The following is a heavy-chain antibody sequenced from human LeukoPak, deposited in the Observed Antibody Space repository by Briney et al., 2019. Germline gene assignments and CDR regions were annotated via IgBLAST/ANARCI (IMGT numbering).Heavy chain of an antibody. V-gene: IGHV1-69*05. CDR1: GGTFSSYA. Sequence: GASVKVSCKASGGTFSSYAISWVRQAPGQGLEWMGRIIPIFGTANYAQKFQGRVTITTDESTSTAYMELSSLRSEDTAVYYCARSRYDFWSGYSSGDAFDIWGQGTMVTVSS. CDR3: ARSRYDFWSGYSSGDAFDI. CDR2: IIPIFGTA. D-gene: IGHD3-3*01. J-gene: IGHJ3*02.